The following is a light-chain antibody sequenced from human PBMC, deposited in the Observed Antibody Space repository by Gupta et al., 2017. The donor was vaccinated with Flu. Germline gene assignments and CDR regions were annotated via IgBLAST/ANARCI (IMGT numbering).Light chain of an antibody. CDR3: SSDRNGNSRV. CDR2: KVT. J-gene: IGLJ1*01. Sequence: SALTQPAPVPGSPVRALTISCSGTNIDIGDYNYLSWYQLHPGKTPKLMLYKVTKRPSGVASCFSCSTGANAASLTIAVQAEEEEAEYFRSSDRNGNSRVFGTGTKVTVL. V-gene: IGLV2-14*03. CDR1: NIDIGDYNY.